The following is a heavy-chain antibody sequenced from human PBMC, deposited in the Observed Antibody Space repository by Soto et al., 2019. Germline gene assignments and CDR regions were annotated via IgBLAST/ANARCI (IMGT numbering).Heavy chain of an antibody. D-gene: IGHD3-10*01. Sequence: PSETLSLTCTVSGDSISSYFWSWIRQPPGKGLEWIGYAYYSGSTSFNPSLKSRVTISVDTSKNQFSLQLTSVTAADTAVYYCARGVKRNFLESGISFYYYGMDVWGQGTTVTVSS. J-gene: IGHJ6*02. CDR2: AYYSGST. CDR1: GDSISSYF. CDR3: ARGVKRNFLESGISFYYYGMDV. V-gene: IGHV4-59*01.